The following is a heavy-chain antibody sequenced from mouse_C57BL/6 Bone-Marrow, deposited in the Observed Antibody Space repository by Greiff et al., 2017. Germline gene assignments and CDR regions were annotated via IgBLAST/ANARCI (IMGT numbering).Heavy chain of an antibody. D-gene: IGHD3-1*01. CDR1: GYTFTSYW. J-gene: IGHJ2*01. Sequence: QVQLQQPGAELVRPGTSVKLSCKASGYTFTSYWMHWVKQRPGQGLEWIGVIDPSDSYTNYNQKFKGKATLTVDTSSSTAYMQLSSLTSEDSAVYYCRAGTSYWGQGTTRTVSS. CDR3: RAGTSY. V-gene: IGHV1-59*01. CDR2: IDPSDSYT.